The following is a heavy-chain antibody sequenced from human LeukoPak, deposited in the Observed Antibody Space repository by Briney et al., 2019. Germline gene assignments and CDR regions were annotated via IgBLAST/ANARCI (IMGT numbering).Heavy chain of an antibody. D-gene: IGHD3-22*01. Sequence: ASVKVSCKASGYTFNGYYIYWVRQAPGQGPEWMGWINPNSGGTQYAQEFQGRVTMTRDTSITTAYMELSSLRSDDTALYYCARAIDSNGYYPRYWGQGTLVTVSS. CDR3: ARAIDSNGYYPRY. J-gene: IGHJ4*02. CDR2: INPNSGGT. CDR1: GYTFNGYY. V-gene: IGHV1-2*02.